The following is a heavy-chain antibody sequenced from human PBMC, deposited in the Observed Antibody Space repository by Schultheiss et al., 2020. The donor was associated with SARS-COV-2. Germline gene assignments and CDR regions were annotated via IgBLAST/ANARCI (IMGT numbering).Heavy chain of an antibody. CDR1: GYTFTSYD. D-gene: IGHD2-15*01. CDR2: MNPNSGNT. CDR3: ARRGSGGMTFDH. J-gene: IGHJ4*02. V-gene: IGHV1-8*01. Sequence: ASVKVSCKASGYTFTSYDINWVRQATGQGLEWMGWMNPNSGNTGYAQKFQGWVTMTRDTSISTAYMELSRLRSDDTAVYYCARRGSGGMTFDHWGQGNRVTVSS.